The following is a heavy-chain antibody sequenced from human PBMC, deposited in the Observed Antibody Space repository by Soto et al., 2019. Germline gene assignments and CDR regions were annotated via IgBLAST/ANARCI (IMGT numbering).Heavy chain of an antibody. Sequence: QVQLVQSGAEVKKPGASVKVSCKASGYTFTSYGISWVRQAPGQGLEWMGWISAYNGNTNYAQKLQGRVTMTTDTSTSTAYMELRSLRSDDTAVHYCARVYCSGGSCYLGFGWYYYYMDVWGKGTTVTVSS. CDR2: ISAYNGNT. V-gene: IGHV1-18*01. CDR1: GYTFTSYG. CDR3: ARVYCSGGSCYLGFGWYYYYMDV. D-gene: IGHD2-15*01. J-gene: IGHJ6*03.